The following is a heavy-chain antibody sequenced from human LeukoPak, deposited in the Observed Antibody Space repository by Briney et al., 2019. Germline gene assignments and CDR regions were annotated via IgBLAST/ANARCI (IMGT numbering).Heavy chain of an antibody. Sequence: GGSLRLSCAASGFTFSSYWMHWVRQAPGKGLVWVSRINNDGSSTSYADSVKGRFTISRDNAKNTLYLQMNSLRAEDTAVYYCARDYDFWSGLYGMDVWGQGTTVTVSS. J-gene: IGHJ6*02. V-gene: IGHV3-74*01. CDR2: INNDGSST. D-gene: IGHD3-3*01. CDR3: ARDYDFWSGLYGMDV. CDR1: GFTFSSYW.